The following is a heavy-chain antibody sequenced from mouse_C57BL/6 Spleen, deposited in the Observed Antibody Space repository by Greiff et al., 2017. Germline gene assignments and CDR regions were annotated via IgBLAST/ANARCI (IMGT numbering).Heavy chain of an antibody. CDR3: ARRPYDYLWFAY. J-gene: IGHJ3*01. CDR2: INPNNGGT. Sequence: SGPELVKPGASVKISCKASGYTFTDYYMNWVKQSHGKSLEWIGDINPNNGGTSYNQKFKGKATLTVDKSSSTAYMELRSLTSEDSAVYYCARRPYDYLWFAYWGQGTLVTVSA. V-gene: IGHV1-26*01. D-gene: IGHD2-4*01. CDR1: GYTFTDYY.